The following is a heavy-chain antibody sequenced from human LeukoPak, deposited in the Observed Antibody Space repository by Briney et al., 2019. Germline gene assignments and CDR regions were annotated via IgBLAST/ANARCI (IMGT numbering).Heavy chain of an antibody. D-gene: IGHD6-19*01. V-gene: IGHV3-30*02. CDR1: GFTFTSYG. J-gene: IGHJ4*02. CDR3: AKDQDASGWSAWNSDY. CDR2: IRYDGSNK. Sequence: GGSLRLSCAASGFTFTSYGMHWVRQAPGKGLEWVAFIRYDGSNKYYADSVKGRFTISRDDSKNTLYLQMDSLRAEDTAVYYCAKDQDASGWSAWNSDYWGQGTLVTVSS.